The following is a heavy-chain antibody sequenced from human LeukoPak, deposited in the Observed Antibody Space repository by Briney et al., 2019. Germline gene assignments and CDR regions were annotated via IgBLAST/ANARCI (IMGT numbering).Heavy chain of an antibody. CDR1: GFTFSSYW. Sequence: PGGSLRLSCAASGFTFSSYWMSWVRQAPGKGLEWVANIKQDGSEKYYVDSVKGRFTISRDNAKNSLYLQMNSLRAEDTAVYYCARVGDTAMYYYMDVWGKGTTVTVSS. J-gene: IGHJ6*03. V-gene: IGHV3-7*01. CDR3: ARVGDTAMYYYMDV. CDR2: IKQDGSEK. D-gene: IGHD5-18*01.